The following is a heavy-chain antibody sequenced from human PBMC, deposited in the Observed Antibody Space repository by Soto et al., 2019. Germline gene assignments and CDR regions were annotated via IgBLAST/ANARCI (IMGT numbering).Heavy chain of an antibody. CDR1: GGTFSSYA. V-gene: IGHV1-69*13. J-gene: IGHJ5*02. CDR2: IIPIFGTA. Sequence: SVKVSCKASGGTFSSYAISWVRQAPGQGLEWMGGIIPIFGTANYAQKFQGRVTITADESTSTAYMELSSLRSEDTAVYYCARRGPHYDFWSGPNWFDPWGQGTLVTVSS. CDR3: ARRGPHYDFWSGPNWFDP. D-gene: IGHD3-3*01.